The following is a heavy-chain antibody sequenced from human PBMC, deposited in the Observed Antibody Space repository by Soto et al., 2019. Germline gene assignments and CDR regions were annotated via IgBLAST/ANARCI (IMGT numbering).Heavy chain of an antibody. Sequence: SETLSLTSSVSGGSISSSIYYWGWIRHPPGKGLEFIGSIYSGGNSFYNPSLNSRVTISVDTSKNQCSLKLSSVTAADTAVYYCATYGWGMDVWGQGTTVTVS. CDR2: IYSGGNS. J-gene: IGHJ6*02. V-gene: IGHV4-39*01. CDR1: GGSISSSIYY. CDR3: ATYGWGMDV. D-gene: IGHD4-17*01.